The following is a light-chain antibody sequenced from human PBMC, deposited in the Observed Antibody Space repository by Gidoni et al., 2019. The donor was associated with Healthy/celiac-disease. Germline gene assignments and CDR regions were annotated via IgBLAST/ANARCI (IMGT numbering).Light chain of an antibody. CDR2: GAS. CDR1: QSVSSSY. CDR3: QQYGSSPWT. V-gene: IGKV3-20*01. J-gene: IGKJ1*01. Sequence: IVLTQSPGTLSLSAGERATLSCRASQSVSSSYLAWYQQTPGQAPRLLIYGASRSATGLPDRFSGSGSGTDFTLTISRLEPDDFAVYYCQQYGSSPWTFGQGTKVEIK.